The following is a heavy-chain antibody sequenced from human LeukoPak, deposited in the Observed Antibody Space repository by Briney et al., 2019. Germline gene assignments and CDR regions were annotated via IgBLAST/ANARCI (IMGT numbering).Heavy chain of an antibody. CDR2: INPSGGST. Sequence: ASVEVSCKASGYTFTSYYMHWVRQAPGQGLEWMGIINPSGGSTSYAQKFQGRVTITADESTSTAYMELSSLRSEDTAVYYCARARRYYYDSSIDPWGQGTLVTVSS. V-gene: IGHV1-46*01. CDR3: ARARRYYYDSSIDP. J-gene: IGHJ5*02. CDR1: GYTFTSYY. D-gene: IGHD3-22*01.